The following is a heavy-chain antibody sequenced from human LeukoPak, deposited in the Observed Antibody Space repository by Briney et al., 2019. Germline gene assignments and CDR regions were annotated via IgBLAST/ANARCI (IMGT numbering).Heavy chain of an antibody. V-gene: IGHV4-34*01. J-gene: IGHJ1*01. CDR3: ARRLIGYCSGGSCYSGYFQH. CDR1: GGSFNDYY. Sequence: SETLSLTCAVYGGSFNDYYWNWIRQPPGKGLEWIGEINLRGSTAYNPSLKSRVTISLDESKNQFSLKLSSVTAADTAVYYCARRLIGYCSGGSCYSGYFQHWGQGTLVTVSS. D-gene: IGHD2-15*01. CDR2: INLRGST.